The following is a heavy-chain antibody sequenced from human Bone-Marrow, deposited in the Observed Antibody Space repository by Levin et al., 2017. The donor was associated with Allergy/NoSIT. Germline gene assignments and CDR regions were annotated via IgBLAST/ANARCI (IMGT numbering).Heavy chain of an antibody. CDR1: GDSIRSYY. J-gene: IGHJ6*02. Sequence: PSETLSLTCTVSGDSIRSYYWTWIRQPAGKGLEWIGRVYASGATNFNPSLNRRLTMSVDTSKNQFSLKLNSVTAADTAVYYCARVPSDLGDYPYYYYYYAMDVWGPGTAVTVSS. CDR2: VYASGAT. CDR3: ARVPSDLGDYPYYYYYYAMDV. V-gene: IGHV4-4*07. D-gene: IGHD4-17*01.